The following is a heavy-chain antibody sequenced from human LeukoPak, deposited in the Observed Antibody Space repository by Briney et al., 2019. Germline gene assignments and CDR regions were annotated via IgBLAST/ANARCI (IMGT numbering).Heavy chain of an antibody. CDR3: ARGRKSSDPRWFDP. V-gene: IGHV3-48*02. CDR2: ISSSSSTI. J-gene: IGHJ5*02. Sequence: GGSLRLSCAASGFTFSSYSMNWVRQAPGKGLEWVSYISSSSSTIYYADSVKGRFTISRDNAKNSLYLQMNGLRDEDTAVYYCARGRKSSDPRWFDPWGQGTLVTVSS. CDR1: GFTFSSYS. D-gene: IGHD3-22*01.